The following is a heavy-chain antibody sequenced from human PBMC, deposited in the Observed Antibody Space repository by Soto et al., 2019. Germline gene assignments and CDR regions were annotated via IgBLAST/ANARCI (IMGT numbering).Heavy chain of an antibody. CDR1: GFTFSSYD. CDR2: IGTAGDT. CDR3: ARDVRESSLGPSARWNHYGMDV. J-gene: IGHJ6*01. Sequence: VASLRLSCAPSGFTFSSYDMHWVRQAPGKGLEWVSAIGTAGDTYYPRSVKGRFTISREKAKNSLYLQMNSLRAEDPAVYYCARDVRESSLGPSARWNHYGMDVWGQRTTVNGSS. V-gene: IGHV3-13*01. D-gene: IGHD1-1*01.